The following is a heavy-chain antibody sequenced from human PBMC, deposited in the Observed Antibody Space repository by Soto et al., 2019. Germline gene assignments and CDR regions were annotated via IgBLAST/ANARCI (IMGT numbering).Heavy chain of an antibody. CDR2: IGPYGNSI. V-gene: IGHV3-11*01. D-gene: IGHD2-21*01. CDR3: ARDDHTYGVY. Sequence: GETLKISCAASGFSFRDYFMSWLRQAPGKGLEWVSYIGPYGNSIYYADSVKGRFTISRDDATKSLHLHMNSLRTDDTAVYYCARDDHTYGVYWGQGTPVTVSS. CDR1: GFSFRDYF. J-gene: IGHJ4*02.